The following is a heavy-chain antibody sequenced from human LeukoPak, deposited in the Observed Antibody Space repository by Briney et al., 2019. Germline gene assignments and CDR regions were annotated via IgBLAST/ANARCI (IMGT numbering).Heavy chain of an antibody. V-gene: IGHV4-34*01. Sequence: SETLSLTCAVYDGSLSGYYWSWIRQPPGKGLEWIGDISHSAFTNYNPSLKSRVTISVDTSKNHFSLKLSSVTAADTAVYYCAREVAVATPNWFDPWGQGTLVTVSS. CDR1: DGSLSGYY. J-gene: IGHJ5*02. CDR2: ISHSAFT. CDR3: AREVAVATPNWFDP. D-gene: IGHD6-19*01.